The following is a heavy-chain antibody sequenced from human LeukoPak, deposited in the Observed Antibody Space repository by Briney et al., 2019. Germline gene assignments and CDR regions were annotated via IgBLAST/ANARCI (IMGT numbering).Heavy chain of an antibody. J-gene: IGHJ4*02. Sequence: SETLSLTCAAYGGSFSGYYLSWIRQPPGKGLEWIGEINHSGSTNYNPSIKSRVTISVDTSKNQFTLKLSAVTAADTAVYYCASVFGYWGQGTLVTVSS. V-gene: IGHV4-34*01. CDR1: GGSFSGYY. CDR2: INHSGST. CDR3: ASVFGY. D-gene: IGHD3-16*01.